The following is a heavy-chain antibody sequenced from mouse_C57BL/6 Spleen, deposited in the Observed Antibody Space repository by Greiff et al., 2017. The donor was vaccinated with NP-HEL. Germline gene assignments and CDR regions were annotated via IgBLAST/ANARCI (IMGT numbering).Heavy chain of an antibody. J-gene: IGHJ1*03. Sequence: VQLQQSGPALVKPGASVKISCKASGYAFSSSWMNWVKQRPGKGLEWIGRIYPGDGDTNYNGKFKGKATLTADKSSSTAYMQLSSLTSEDSAVYFCASDYDYDDWYFDVWGTGTTVTVSS. CDR1: GYAFSSSW. D-gene: IGHD2-4*01. V-gene: IGHV1-82*01. CDR3: ASDYDYDDWYFDV. CDR2: IYPGDGDT.